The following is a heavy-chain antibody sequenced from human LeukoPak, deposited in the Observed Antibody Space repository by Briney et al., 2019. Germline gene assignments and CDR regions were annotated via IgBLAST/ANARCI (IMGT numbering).Heavy chain of an antibody. CDR2: IYDSGST. Sequence: SETLSLTCTVSGGSIRSSYYYWGWIRQPPGKGVEWIGSIYDSGSTYYNPSLKSRVTISVDTSKNQFSLKLSSVTAADTAVYYCARRETVVAPYFDYWGQGTLVTVSS. J-gene: IGHJ4*02. CDR1: GGSIRSSYYY. V-gene: IGHV4-39*07. D-gene: IGHD2-15*01. CDR3: ARRETVVAPYFDY.